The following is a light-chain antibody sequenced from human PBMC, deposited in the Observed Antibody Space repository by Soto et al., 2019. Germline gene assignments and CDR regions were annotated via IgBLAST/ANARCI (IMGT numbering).Light chain of an antibody. J-gene: IGKJ1*01. Sequence: SDVVAASIDERVTINCKSSQSVLYSSNNKNYLAWYQQKPGTAPKLLIYKASSLESGVPSRFSGSGSGTEFTLTISSLQPDDFAPYYSPQCVTAFRSFGQGTKVDIK. CDR1: QSVLYSSNNKNY. V-gene: IGKV4-1*01. CDR3: PQCVTAFRS. CDR2: KAS.